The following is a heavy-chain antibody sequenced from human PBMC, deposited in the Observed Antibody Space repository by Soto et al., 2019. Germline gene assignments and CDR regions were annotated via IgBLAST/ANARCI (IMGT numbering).Heavy chain of an antibody. CDR3: ARGNHRWLQLWYFDL. V-gene: IGHV1-18*04. D-gene: IGHD5-12*01. J-gene: IGHJ2*01. Sequence: ASVKVSCKASGYTFTNYGSIWVRQAPGQGLEWMGWISAYNGNTNYAQKLQGRVTMTTDTSTSTAYMELSSLRSEDTAVYYCARGNHRWLQLWYFDLWGRGTLVTVSS. CDR2: ISAYNGNT. CDR1: GYTFTNYG.